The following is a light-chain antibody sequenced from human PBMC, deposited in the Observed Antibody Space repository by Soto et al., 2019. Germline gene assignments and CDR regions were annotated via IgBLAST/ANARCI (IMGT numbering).Light chain of an antibody. Sequence: QAVVTQPPSVSGTPGQRVSISCSGDSSTFANNYVHWYQQVPGAAPKLLIYRSDQRPSGVPERFSGSKSGTSASLTISGLRPEDEAQYYCAAYTGNWNGPVFGGGTKVTVL. CDR3: AAYTGNWNGPV. CDR2: RSD. CDR1: SSTFANNY. V-gene: IGLV1-47*01. J-gene: IGLJ2*01.